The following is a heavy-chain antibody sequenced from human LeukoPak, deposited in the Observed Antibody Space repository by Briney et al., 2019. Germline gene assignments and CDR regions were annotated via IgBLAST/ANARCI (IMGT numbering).Heavy chain of an antibody. V-gene: IGHV4-31*03. Sequence: PSETLSLTCSVSGGSISNGGYYWSWIRQHPEKGLEWIGYIYYSGSTYYNPSLKSRVTISEDTSTNQFSLKLSSVTAADTAVYYCVRGRGDYYDSSGGYYFDFWGQGTLVTVSS. J-gene: IGHJ4*02. CDR1: GGSISNGGYY. D-gene: IGHD3-22*01. CDR2: IYYSGST. CDR3: VRGRGDYYDSSGGYYFDF.